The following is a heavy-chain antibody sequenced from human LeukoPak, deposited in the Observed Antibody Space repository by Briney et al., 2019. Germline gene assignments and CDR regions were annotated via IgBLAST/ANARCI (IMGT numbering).Heavy chain of an antibody. CDR1: GYTFTGYY. J-gene: IGHJ4*02. CDR3: ARDHDDILTGYYMADY. Sequence: ASVKVSCKASGYTFTGYYMHWVRQAPGQGLEWMGWINPNSGGTNYAQKFQGRVTVTRDTSISTAYMELSRLRSDDTAVYYCARDHDDILTGYYMADYWGQGTLVTVSS. V-gene: IGHV1-2*02. CDR2: INPNSGGT. D-gene: IGHD3-9*01.